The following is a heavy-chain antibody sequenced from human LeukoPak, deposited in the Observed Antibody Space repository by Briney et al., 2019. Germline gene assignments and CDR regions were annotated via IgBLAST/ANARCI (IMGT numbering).Heavy chain of an antibody. V-gene: IGHV1-24*01. CDR2: FDPEDGET. CDR3: ATEPGKTAMVKS. J-gene: IGHJ4*02. Sequence: EASVMVSCKVSGYTLTELSMHWVRQAPGKGLEWMGGFDPEDGETIYAQKFQGRVTMTEDTSTDTAYMELSSLRSEDTAVYYCATEPGKTAMVKSWGQGTLVTVSS. D-gene: IGHD5-18*01. CDR1: GYTLTELS.